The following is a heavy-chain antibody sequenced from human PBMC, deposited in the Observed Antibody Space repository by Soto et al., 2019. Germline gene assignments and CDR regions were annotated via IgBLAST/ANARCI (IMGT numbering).Heavy chain of an antibody. D-gene: IGHD2-2*01. CDR3: AADRSIVVVPAAPGDAFDI. CDR2: IVVGSGNT. CDR1: GFTFNSTA. J-gene: IGHJ3*02. Sequence: VKVSCKASGFTFNSTAVQWVRQARGQRLEWIGWIVVGSGNTNYAQKFQERVTITRDMSTSTAYMELSSLRSEDTAVYYCAADRSIVVVPAAPGDAFDIWGQGTMVTVSS. V-gene: IGHV1-58*01.